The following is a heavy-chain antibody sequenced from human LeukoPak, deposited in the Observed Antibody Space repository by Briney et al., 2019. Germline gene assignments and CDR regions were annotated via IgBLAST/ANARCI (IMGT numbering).Heavy chain of an antibody. D-gene: IGHD6-19*01. CDR2: IYYSGST. J-gene: IGHJ5*01. CDR3: ARLGGSGWFDS. Sequence: SETLSLTCTVSGGSISSYYWSWIRQPPGKGLEWIGYIYYSGSTNYNPSLKSRVTISVDTSKNQFSLRLNSVTAADTAMYYCARLGGSGWFDSWGRGTLVTVSS. V-gene: IGHV4-59*01. CDR1: GGSISSYY.